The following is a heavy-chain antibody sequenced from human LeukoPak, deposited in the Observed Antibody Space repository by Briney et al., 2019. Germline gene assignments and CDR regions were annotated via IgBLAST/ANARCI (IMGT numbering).Heavy chain of an antibody. D-gene: IGHD1-26*01. V-gene: IGHV1-2*02. CDR1: GYTFTGYY. Sequence: ASVKVSCKASGYTFTGYYMHWVRQAPGQGLEWMGWINPNSGGTNYAQKFQGRVTMTRDTSISTAYMGLSRLRSDDTAVYYCARDLPSGGSYLYFDYWGQGTLVTVSS. CDR2: INPNSGGT. CDR3: ARDLPSGGSYLYFDY. J-gene: IGHJ4*02.